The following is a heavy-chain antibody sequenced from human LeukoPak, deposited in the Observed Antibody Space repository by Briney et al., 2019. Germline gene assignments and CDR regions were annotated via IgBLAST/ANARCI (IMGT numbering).Heavy chain of an antibody. D-gene: IGHD4-17*01. CDR1: GFTFSSYG. Sequence: GRSLRLSCAASGFTFSSYGMHWVRQAPGKGLEWVAVIWYDGSNKYYADSVKGRFTISRDNSKNTLYLQMNSLRAEDTAVYYCAKDGDYGDYGLGWGQGTLVTVSS. CDR3: AKDGDYGDYGLG. CDR2: IWYDGSNK. V-gene: IGHV3-33*06. J-gene: IGHJ4*02.